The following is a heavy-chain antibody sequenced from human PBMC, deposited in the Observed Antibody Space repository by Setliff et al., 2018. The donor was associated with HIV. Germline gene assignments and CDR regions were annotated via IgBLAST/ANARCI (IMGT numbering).Heavy chain of an antibody. CDR2: IYGSGST. V-gene: IGHV4-4*09. CDR1: GDSIGTYS. J-gene: IGHJ5*01. D-gene: IGHD1-7*01. CDR3: AKRAVQDGTVTSSNWFES. Sequence: SETLSLTCAVSGDSIGTYSWHWLRQPPGKGLEWIGYIYGSGSTGYNPSLTSRVTMSTDTPNNRFALQLTSVTAADTAVYYCAKRAVQDGTVTSSNWFESWGQGTLVTVSS.